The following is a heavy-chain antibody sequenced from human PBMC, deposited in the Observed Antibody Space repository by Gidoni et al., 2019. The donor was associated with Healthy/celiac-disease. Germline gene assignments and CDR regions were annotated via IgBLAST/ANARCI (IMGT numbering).Heavy chain of an antibody. CDR1: GGSFRGYS. CDR3: ARGFPGSYYDFWSGSPRRTNWFDP. V-gene: IGHV4-34*01. D-gene: IGHD3-3*01. Sequence: QVQLQQWGAGLFQPSETLSLTCAVSGGSFRGYSWSWIRQPPGKGLEWTGEINHSGSTNYNPSLKSRVTISVDTSKNQFSLKLSSVTAADTAVYYCARGFPGSYYDFWSGSPRRTNWFDPWGQGTLVTVSS. CDR2: INHSGST. J-gene: IGHJ5*02.